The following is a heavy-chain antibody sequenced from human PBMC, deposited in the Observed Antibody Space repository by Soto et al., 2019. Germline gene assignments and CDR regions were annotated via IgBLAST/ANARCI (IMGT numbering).Heavy chain of an antibody. CDR3: ARMTTGISPGC. CDR2: ISSSSSRI. D-gene: IGHD2-8*02. V-gene: IGHV3-48*01. J-gene: IGHJ4*02. Sequence: EVQLVESGGGLVQPGGSLRLSCAASGFTFSNYSMNWVRQTPGKGLEWVSYISSSSSRIYYTNSVKGRFTISRDNGKNSLYLQMNSLRVEDTAVYYCARMTTGISPGCWGQGPLVTVSS. CDR1: GFTFSNYS.